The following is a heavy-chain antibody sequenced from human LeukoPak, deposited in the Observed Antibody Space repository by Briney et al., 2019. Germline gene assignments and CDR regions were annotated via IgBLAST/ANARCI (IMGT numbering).Heavy chain of an antibody. D-gene: IGHD6-13*01. Sequence: SETLSLTCTVSGGSISSGDYYWSWIRQPPGKGLEWIGYIYYSGSTYYNPSLKSRVTISVDTSKNQFSLKLSSVTAADTAVYYCARDMDSSSWSTEPHPSFDYWGQGTLVTVSS. CDR1: GGSISSGDYY. J-gene: IGHJ4*02. CDR3: ARDMDSSSWSTEPHPSFDY. V-gene: IGHV4-30-4*01. CDR2: IYYSGST.